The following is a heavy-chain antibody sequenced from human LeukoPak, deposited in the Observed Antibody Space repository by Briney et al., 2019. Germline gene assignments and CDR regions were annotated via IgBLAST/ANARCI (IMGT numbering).Heavy chain of an antibody. CDR3: ARRTGDGYFYWLTWYCFDY. D-gene: IGHD3-9*01. Sequence: PGPSLRLSCPVSGFSFGTTAMSCVSLAPGEWIGWDSSIIVVADSTYYAESVKGRFTISRDNPKNTLYLQMDSLRGEDRAVYYCARRTGDGYFYWLTWYCFDYWGQGTLVTVSS. J-gene: IGHJ4*02. CDR1: GFSFGTTA. V-gene: IGHV3-23*01. CDR2: IIVVADST.